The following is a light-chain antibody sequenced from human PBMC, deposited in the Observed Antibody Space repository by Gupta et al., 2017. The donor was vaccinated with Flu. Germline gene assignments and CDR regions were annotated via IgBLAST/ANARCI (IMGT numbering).Light chain of an antibody. J-gene: IGLJ1*01. CDR2: KDT. Sequence: SYELTQPPSVSVSPEQTASITCSGDNLGDKYASWYQQKPGQSPVLVIYKDTKRPSGIPERFSGSNSGNTATLTISGTQAMDEADYYCQAWDSTTGVFGTGTKVTVL. CDR1: NLGDKY. V-gene: IGLV3-1*01. CDR3: QAWDSTTGV.